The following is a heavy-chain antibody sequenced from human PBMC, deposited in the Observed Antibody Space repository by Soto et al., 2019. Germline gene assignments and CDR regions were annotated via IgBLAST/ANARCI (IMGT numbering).Heavy chain of an antibody. CDR3: AKDLLAAAGLDY. Sequence: GGSLRLSCEASGFTFSSYSMNWVRQAPGKGLQWVSFITSSGSAIYYADSVMGRFTISRDNAKKSLHLQMNSLRAEDTAVYYCAKDLLAAAGLDYWGQGTLVTVSS. J-gene: IGHJ4*02. CDR2: ITSSGSAI. V-gene: IGHV3-48*01. D-gene: IGHD6-13*01. CDR1: GFTFSSYS.